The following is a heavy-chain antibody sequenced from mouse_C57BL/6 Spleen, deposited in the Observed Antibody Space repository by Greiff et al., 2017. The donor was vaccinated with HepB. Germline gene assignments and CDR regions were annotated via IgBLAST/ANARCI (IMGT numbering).Heavy chain of an antibody. D-gene: IGHD2-1*01. CDR3: ARQGNYDFDY. CDR2: ISGGGGNT. CDR1: GFTFSSYT. Sequence: EVQGVESGGGLVKPGGSLKLSCAASGFTFSSYTMSWVRETPEKRLEWVATISGGGGNTYYPDSVKGRFTISRDNAKNTLYLQMSSLRSEDTALYYCARQGNYDFDYWGQGTTLTVSS. J-gene: IGHJ2*01. V-gene: IGHV5-9*01.